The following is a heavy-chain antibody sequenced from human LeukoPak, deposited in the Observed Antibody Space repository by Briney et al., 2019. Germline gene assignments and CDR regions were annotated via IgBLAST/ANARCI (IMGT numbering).Heavy chain of an antibody. CDR2: IYRVGNT. J-gene: IGHJ1*01. CDR1: GDSISSDY. V-gene: IGHV4-4*08. CDR3: AGRGQRYFRD. Sequence: PSETLSLTCTVSGDSISSDYWSWIRQPPGKGLEWIGYIYRVGNTDYNPSLMRRVTISIDTSNEQLSLNLTSVTAADTAVYYCAGRGQRYFRDWGQGTLVTVSS.